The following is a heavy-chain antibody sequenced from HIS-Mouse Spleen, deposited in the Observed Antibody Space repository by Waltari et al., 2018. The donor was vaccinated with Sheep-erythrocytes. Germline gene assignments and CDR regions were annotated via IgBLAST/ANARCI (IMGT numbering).Heavy chain of an antibody. CDR1: GYSFTSYW. CDR2: PYPGDSDT. V-gene: IGHV5-51*01. J-gene: IGHJ3*02. D-gene: IGHD3-22*01. Sequence: EVQLVQSGAEVKKPGESLKISCKGSGYSFTSYWIGWVRQMPGKGLEWMGIPYPGDSDTRYSPSFQGQVTISADKSISTAYLQWSSLKASDTAMYYCARQYYYDSSGYAAHDAFDIWGQGTMVTVSS. CDR3: ARQYYYDSSGYAAHDAFDI.